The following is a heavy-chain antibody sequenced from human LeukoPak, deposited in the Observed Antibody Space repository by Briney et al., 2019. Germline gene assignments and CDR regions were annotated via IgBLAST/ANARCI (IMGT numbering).Heavy chain of an antibody. CDR3: ARGGWYPESFQH. CDR2: IYYSGST. D-gene: IGHD6-19*01. Sequence: NTSETLSLTCTVPGGSISSYYWNWIRKPPGKALEWIGYIYYSGSTNYNPSLKSRVTISVDTSKNQFSLKLSYVTAADTAVYYCARGGWYPESFQHWGQGALVTVSS. J-gene: IGHJ1*01. CDR1: GGSISSYY. V-gene: IGHV4-59*01.